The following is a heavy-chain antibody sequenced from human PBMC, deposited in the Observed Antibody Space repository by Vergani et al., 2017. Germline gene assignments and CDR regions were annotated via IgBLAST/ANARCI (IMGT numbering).Heavy chain of an antibody. J-gene: IGHJ1*01. Sequence: VQLVESGGGVVQPGRSLRLSCAASGFTFDDYGMSWVRQAPGKGLEWVSGINWNGGSTSYADSVKGRFTISRDNAKNSLYLQMNSLRAEDTAVYYCARGEKQQLVGAEYFQHWGQGTLVTVSS. CDR1: GFTFDDYG. D-gene: IGHD6-13*01. CDR2: INWNGGST. CDR3: ARGEKQQLVGAEYFQH. V-gene: IGHV3-20*04.